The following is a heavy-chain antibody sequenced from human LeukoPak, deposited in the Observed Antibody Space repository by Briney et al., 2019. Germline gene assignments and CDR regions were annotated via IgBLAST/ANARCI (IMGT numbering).Heavy chain of an antibody. CDR1: GYTFTGYY. CDR3: ARKYCSSTSCYEGAFDI. D-gene: IGHD2-2*01. V-gene: IGHV1-2*02. CDR2: INPNSGGT. J-gene: IGHJ3*02. Sequence: ASAKVSCKASGYTFTGYYMHWVRQAPGQGLEWMGWINPNSGGTNYAQKFQGRVTMTRDTSISTAYMELSRLRSDDTAVYYCARKYCSSTSCYEGAFDIWGQGTMVTVSS.